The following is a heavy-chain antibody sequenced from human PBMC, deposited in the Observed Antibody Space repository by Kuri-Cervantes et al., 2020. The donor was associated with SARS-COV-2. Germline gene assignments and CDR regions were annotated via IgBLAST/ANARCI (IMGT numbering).Heavy chain of an antibody. Sequence: GESLKISCAASGFTFSSYGMHWVRQAPGKGLEWVAVISYDGSNKYYADSVKGRFTNSRDNSKNTLYLQMNSLRAEDTAVYYCAEDLGGYAGYWGQGTLVTVSS. CDR1: GFTFSSYG. CDR3: AEDLGGYAGY. D-gene: IGHD3-16*01. J-gene: IGHJ4*02. V-gene: IGHV3-30*18. CDR2: ISYDGSNK.